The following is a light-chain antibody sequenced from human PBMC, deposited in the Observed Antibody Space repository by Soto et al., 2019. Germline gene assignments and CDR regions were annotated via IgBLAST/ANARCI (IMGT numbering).Light chain of an antibody. J-gene: IGKJ1*01. CDR2: TAS. V-gene: IGKV1-5*03. CDR1: QSVSSW. Sequence: DIQMTQSPSTLSASVGDRVTITCRASQSVSSWLAWYQQKPGKAPNLLIYTASSLESGVPSRFSVSGSGTEFTLTISSLQPDDFVTYYCQQYNSARTFGQGTTVEIK. CDR3: QQYNSART.